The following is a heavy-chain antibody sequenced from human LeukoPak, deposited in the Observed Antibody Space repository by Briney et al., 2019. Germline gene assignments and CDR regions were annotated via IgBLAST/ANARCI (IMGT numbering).Heavy chain of an antibody. J-gene: IGHJ4*02. CDR1: GGSISSSSYY. Sequence: SETLSLTCTVSGGSISSSSYYWGWIRQPPGKGLEWIGSIYYSGSTYYNPSLKSRVTISVDTSKNQFSLKLSSVTAGDTAVYYCASPEDYDSSGYYFRFDYWGQGTLVTVSS. CDR3: ASPEDYDSSGYYFRFDY. D-gene: IGHD3-22*01. V-gene: IGHV4-39*01. CDR2: IYYSGST.